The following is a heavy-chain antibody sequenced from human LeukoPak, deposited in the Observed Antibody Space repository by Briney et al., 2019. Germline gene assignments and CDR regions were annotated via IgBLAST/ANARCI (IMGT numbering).Heavy chain of an antibody. Sequence: GGSLRLSCAASGFTFSSYSMNWVRQAPGKGLEWVSSIGSSSSYIYYADSVKGRFTISRDNAKNSLYLQMNSLRAEDTAVYYCARDGQDIVVVPAANESYYFDYWGQGTLVTVSS. CDR1: GFTFSSYS. J-gene: IGHJ4*02. CDR3: ARDGQDIVVVPAANESYYFDY. CDR2: IGSSSSYI. V-gene: IGHV3-21*01. D-gene: IGHD2-2*01.